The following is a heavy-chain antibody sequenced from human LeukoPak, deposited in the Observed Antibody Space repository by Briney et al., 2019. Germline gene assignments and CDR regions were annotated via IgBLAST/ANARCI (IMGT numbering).Heavy chain of an antibody. D-gene: IGHD6-19*01. CDR1: GFTFSSYT. J-gene: IGHJ4*02. V-gene: IGHV3-21*01. Sequence: PGGSLRLSCVASGFTFSSYTMTWVRQAPGKGLEWVSSIGRSSDYIYYADSVKGRFTISRDNAKNSLYLQMDSLRDEDTAVYYCAREGSSGWQQVDYWGQGTLVTVSS. CDR2: IGRSSDYI. CDR3: AREGSSGWQQVDY.